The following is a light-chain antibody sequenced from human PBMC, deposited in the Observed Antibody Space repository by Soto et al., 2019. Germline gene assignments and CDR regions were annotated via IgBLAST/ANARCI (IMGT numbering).Light chain of an antibody. V-gene: IGKV3-20*01. Sequence: EIVLTQSPGTLSLSPGERATLSCRASQSVSSNYLAWYQQRPGQAPRLLIFGASNSDTGIPDRFSGSGSGTDFTLTISRLEPEDFAVYCCQLYGPSPLGYTFGQGNRLEIK. CDR2: GAS. J-gene: IGKJ2*01. CDR1: QSVSSNY. CDR3: QLYGPSPLGYT.